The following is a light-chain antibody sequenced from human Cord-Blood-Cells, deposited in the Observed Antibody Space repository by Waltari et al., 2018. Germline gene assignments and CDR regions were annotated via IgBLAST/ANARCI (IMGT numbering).Light chain of an antibody. CDR2: YAS. J-gene: IGKJ1*01. CDR3: HQSSSLPWT. V-gene: IGKV6-21*01. Sequence: EILLTQTPDLQSVCPKEKVTITCRASQSIGSSLHWYQQKPDQSPKLLTKYASQSFSGVPSRFSGSGSGTDFTLTINSLEAEDAATYYCHQSSSLPWTFGQGTKVEIK. CDR1: QSIGSS.